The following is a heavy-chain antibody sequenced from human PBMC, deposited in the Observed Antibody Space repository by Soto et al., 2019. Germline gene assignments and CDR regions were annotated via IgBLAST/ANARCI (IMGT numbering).Heavy chain of an antibody. J-gene: IGHJ4*02. Sequence: ASVKVSCKASGYTFTSYAMHWVRQAPGQRLEWMGWFNAGNGNTKYSQKFQGRVTITRDTSASTAYMELSSLRSEDTALYYCARGPGGPDGPGDYWGQGTLVTVS. CDR2: FNAGNGNT. CDR1: GYTFTSYA. V-gene: IGHV1-3*01. CDR3: ARGPGGPDGPGDY. D-gene: IGHD2-15*01.